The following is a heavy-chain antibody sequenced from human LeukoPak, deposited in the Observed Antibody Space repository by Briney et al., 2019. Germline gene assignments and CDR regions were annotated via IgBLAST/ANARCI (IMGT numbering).Heavy chain of an antibody. Sequence: GGSLRLSCAASGFTFSSYAMHWVRQAPGKGLEWVAVIAYDGSNKYYADSVKGRFTISRDDLKNTMNLQMNSLRAEDTAVYYCARELAAMASKSEYFQHWGEGTLVTVSP. V-gene: IGHV3-30*16. CDR1: GFTFSSYA. J-gene: IGHJ1*01. D-gene: IGHD5-18*01. CDR2: IAYDGSNK. CDR3: ARELAAMASKSEYFQH.